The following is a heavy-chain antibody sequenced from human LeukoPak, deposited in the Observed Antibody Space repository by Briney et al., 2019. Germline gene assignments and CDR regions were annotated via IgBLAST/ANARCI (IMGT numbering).Heavy chain of an antibody. Sequence: ASVKVSCKASGGTFSSYAISWVRQAPGQGLEWMGRIIPILGIANYAQKFQGRVTITADKSTSTAYMELSSLRSDDTAVYYCARDLLDGSGSLVDYWGQGTLVTVSS. CDR2: IIPILGIA. D-gene: IGHD3-10*01. CDR3: ARDLLDGSGSLVDY. V-gene: IGHV1-69*04. J-gene: IGHJ4*02. CDR1: GGTFSSYA.